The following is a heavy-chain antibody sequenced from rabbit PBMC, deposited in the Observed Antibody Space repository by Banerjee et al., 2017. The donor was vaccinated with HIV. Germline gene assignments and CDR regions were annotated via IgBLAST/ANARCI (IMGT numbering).Heavy chain of an antibody. CDR1: GFSFSSKFY. CDR3: AKSAYSGGWVHYAPTRLDL. CDR2: IYTSSSGST. D-gene: IGHD4-1*01. Sequence: QSLEESGGDLVKPGASLTLTCKASGFSFSSKFYICWVRQAPGKGLEWIGCIYTSSSGSTAYASWAKGRFTISKTSSTTVTLQMTSLTAADTATYFCAKSAYSGGWVHYAPTRLDLWGPGTL. V-gene: IGHV1S40*01. J-gene: IGHJ3*01.